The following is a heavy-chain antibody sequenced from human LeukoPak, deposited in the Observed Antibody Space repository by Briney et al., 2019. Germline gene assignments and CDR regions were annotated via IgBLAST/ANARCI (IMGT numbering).Heavy chain of an antibody. J-gene: IGHJ4*02. V-gene: IGHV3-48*03. Sequence: GGSLRLSCAASGFTFSSYEMNWVRQAPGKGLEWVSYISSSGSTIYYADSVEGRFTISRDNAKNSLYLQMNSLRAEDTAVYYCARGDILTGYFFDYWGQGTLVTVSS. CDR2: ISSSGSTI. CDR1: GFTFSSYE. D-gene: IGHD3-9*01. CDR3: ARGDILTGYFFDY.